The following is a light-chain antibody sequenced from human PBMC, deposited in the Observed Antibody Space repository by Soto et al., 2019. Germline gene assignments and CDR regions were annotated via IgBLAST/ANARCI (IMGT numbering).Light chain of an antibody. CDR1: QSVSSY. CDR3: QQSYSTSIT. J-gene: IGKJ5*01. Sequence: EIVFTQSPSTLSLSPGERATLSCRASQSVSSYLAWYQQKPGQPPRLLIYDASNRATGIPARFSGRGSGTDFTLTISRLEPEDFATYYCQQSYSTSITFGQGTRLEIK. V-gene: IGKV3-11*01. CDR2: DAS.